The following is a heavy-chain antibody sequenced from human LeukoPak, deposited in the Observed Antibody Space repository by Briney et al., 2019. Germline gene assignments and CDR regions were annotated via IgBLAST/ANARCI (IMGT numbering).Heavy chain of an antibody. CDR3: ASHYPGLYYFDF. V-gene: IGHV4-34*01. CDR2: INHSGST. Sequence: SETLSLTCAVYGGSFSGYYWSWIRQPPGKGLEWMGEINHSGSTHYNPSLKSRVNISLDTSKNQFYVQLNSVTAADTAVYYCASHYPGLYYFDFWGQGTLVSVSS. D-gene: IGHD1-26*01. J-gene: IGHJ4*02. CDR1: GGSFSGYY.